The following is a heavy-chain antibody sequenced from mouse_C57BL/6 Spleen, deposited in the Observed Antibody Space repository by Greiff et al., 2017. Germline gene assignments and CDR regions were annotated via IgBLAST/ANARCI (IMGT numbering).Heavy chain of an antibody. CDR3: ARPYYCGSSFYAMDY. J-gene: IGHJ4*01. Sequence: VQLQQSGAELVRPGTSVKVSCKASGYAFTNYLIEWVKQRPGQGLEWIGVINPGSGGTNYNEKFKGKATLTADKSSSTAYMQLSSLTSEDSAVYFCARPYYCGSSFYAMDYWGQGTSVTVSS. V-gene: IGHV1-54*01. D-gene: IGHD1-1*01. CDR2: INPGSGGT. CDR1: GYAFTNYL.